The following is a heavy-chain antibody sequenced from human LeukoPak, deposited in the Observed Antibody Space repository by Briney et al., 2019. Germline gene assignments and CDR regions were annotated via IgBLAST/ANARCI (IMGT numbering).Heavy chain of an antibody. J-gene: IGHJ3*02. D-gene: IGHD3-22*01. CDR2: MSSSGSTI. CDR3: ARDHSYDSSGYYYRPNDAFDI. CDR1: GFTFSNYN. V-gene: IGHV3-48*02. Sequence: GGSLRLSCAASGFTFSNYNMNWVRQAPGKGLEWVSYMSSSGSTIYYADSVKGRFTISRDNAKNSVYLQMNSLRDEDTAVYYCARDHSYDSSGYYYRPNDAFDIWGQGTMVTVSS.